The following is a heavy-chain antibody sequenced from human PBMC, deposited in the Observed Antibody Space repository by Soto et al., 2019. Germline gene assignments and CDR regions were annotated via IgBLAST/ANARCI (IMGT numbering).Heavy chain of an antibody. D-gene: IGHD2-15*01. CDR2: ISGSGGST. V-gene: IGHV3-23*01. CDR3: AKSGGYCSGGSCPTPDLYYYYYMDV. CDR1: GFTFSSYA. J-gene: IGHJ6*03. Sequence: GGSLRLSCAASGFTFSSYAMSWVRQAPGKGLEWVSAISGSGGSTYYADSVKGRFTISRDNSKNTLYLQMNSLRAEETAVYYCAKSGGYCSGGSCPTPDLYYYYYMDVWGKGTTVTVSS.